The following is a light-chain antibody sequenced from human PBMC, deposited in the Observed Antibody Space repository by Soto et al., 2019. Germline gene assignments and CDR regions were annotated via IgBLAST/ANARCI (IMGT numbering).Light chain of an antibody. CDR1: SSDVSGYNF. V-gene: IGLV2-14*01. Sequence: QSALTQPASVSGSPGQSITISCTGTSSDVSGYNFVSWYQQHPDKAPKLMIYDVTNRPSGVSNRFSGSKSGNTASLTISVLQAEDEADYYCSSYTSISTYVFGTGTKVTVL. CDR3: SSYTSISTYV. CDR2: DVT. J-gene: IGLJ1*01.